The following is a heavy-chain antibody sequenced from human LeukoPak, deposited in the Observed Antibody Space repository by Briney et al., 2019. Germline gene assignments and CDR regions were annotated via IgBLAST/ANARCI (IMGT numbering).Heavy chain of an antibody. CDR1: GGTFSSYA. V-gene: IGHV1-69*05. CDR3: AKAISGYGLDDYYYYYYMDV. D-gene: IGHD3-22*01. Sequence: SVKVSCKASGGTFSSYAISWVRQAPGQGLEWMGRIIPIFGTANYAQKFQGRVTITTDESTSTAYMELSSLRSEDTAVYYCAKAISGYGLDDYYYYYYMDVWGKGTTVTVSS. J-gene: IGHJ6*03. CDR2: IIPIFGTA.